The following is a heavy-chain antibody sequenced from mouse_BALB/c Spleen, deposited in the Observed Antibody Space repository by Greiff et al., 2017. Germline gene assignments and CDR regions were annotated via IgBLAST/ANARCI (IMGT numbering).Heavy chain of an antibody. CDR2: ISYSGST. D-gene: IGHD2-3*01. CDR1: GDSITSGY. J-gene: IGHJ4*01. V-gene: IGHV3-8*02. Sequence: EVKLMESGPSLVKPSQTLSLTCSVTGDSITSGYWNWIRKFPGNKLEYMGYISYSGSTYYNPSLKSRISITRDTSKNQYYLQLNSVTTEDTATYYCARANDGYYYAMDYWGQGTSVTVSS. CDR3: ARANDGYYYAMDY.